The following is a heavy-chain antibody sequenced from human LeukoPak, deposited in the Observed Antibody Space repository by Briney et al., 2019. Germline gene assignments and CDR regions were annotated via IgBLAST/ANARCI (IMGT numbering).Heavy chain of an antibody. V-gene: IGHV1-46*01. CDR3: ARVASGSYYPDWLDP. Sequence: ASVKASCKASGYTFISYYMHWVRQAPGQGLEWMGLINPSGGSTSYAQKFKGRVSMTSDRYTRKVYMELSSLTSEETAVYYCARVASGSYYPDWLDPWGQGTLVTVSS. CDR1: GYTFISYY. J-gene: IGHJ5*02. CDR2: INPSGGST. D-gene: IGHD1-26*01.